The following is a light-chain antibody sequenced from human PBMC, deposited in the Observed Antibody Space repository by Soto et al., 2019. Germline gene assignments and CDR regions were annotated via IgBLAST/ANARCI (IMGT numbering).Light chain of an antibody. CDR3: QQYGRTPLT. Sequence: EIVLTQSPGTLSLSPGERATLSCRASQSVSSSYLAWYQQKPGQAPRLLIYGASSRATGIPDRFSGSGSGTDFTLTISRLEPEDLAVYYCQQYGRTPLTFGGGTKVEIK. V-gene: IGKV3-20*01. CDR1: QSVSSSY. J-gene: IGKJ4*01. CDR2: GAS.